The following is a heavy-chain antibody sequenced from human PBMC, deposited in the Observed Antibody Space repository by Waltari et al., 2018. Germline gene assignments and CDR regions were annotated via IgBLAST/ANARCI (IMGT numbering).Heavy chain of an antibody. J-gene: IGHJ4*02. CDR2: INDNSGST. V-gene: IGHV3-23*01. CDR3: AKDMTRYSSSSDFDQ. CDR1: RFPFRAYA. D-gene: IGHD6-6*01. Sequence: EVQLLESGGGLVQPGGSLRLSCTAPRFPFRAYALRWVRPAPGKGLEWVSAINDNSGSTYYAASVKGRFTISRDNSKNTLYLQMDSLRADDTAVYYCAKDMTRYSSSSDFDQWGQGTLVTVSS.